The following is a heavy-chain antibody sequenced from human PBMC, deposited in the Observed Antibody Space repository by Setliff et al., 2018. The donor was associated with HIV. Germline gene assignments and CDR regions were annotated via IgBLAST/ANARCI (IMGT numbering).Heavy chain of an antibody. V-gene: IGHV5-51*01. J-gene: IGHJ4*02. Sequence: GESLKISCKGSGYMFNNYWIAWVRQVPGKGLEWMGIIDPGDSDTRYTPSYQGRIIMSIDRFRSTAYLQWRSLTPSNSALYYCARQRPPGYSSPYTIEYWGQGTLVTVSS. CDR3: ARQRPPGYSSPYTIEY. D-gene: IGHD6-13*01. CDR2: IDPGDSDT. CDR1: GYMFNNYW.